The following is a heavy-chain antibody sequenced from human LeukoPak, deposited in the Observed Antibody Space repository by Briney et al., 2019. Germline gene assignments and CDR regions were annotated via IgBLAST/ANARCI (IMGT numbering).Heavy chain of an antibody. CDR2: IIPIFGTA. Sequence: ASVKVSCKASGGTFSSYAISWVRQAPGQGLKWMGGIIPIFGTANYAQKFQGRVTITADESTSTAYMELSSLRSEDTAVYYCARDVPRLQAFQHWGQGTLVTVSS. D-gene: IGHD2-15*01. J-gene: IGHJ1*01. CDR1: GGTFSSYA. V-gene: IGHV1-69*13. CDR3: ARDVPRLQAFQH.